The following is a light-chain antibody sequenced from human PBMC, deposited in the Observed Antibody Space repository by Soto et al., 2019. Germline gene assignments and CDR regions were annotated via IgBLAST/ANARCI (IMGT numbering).Light chain of an antibody. CDR3: QKYGSSPT. Sequence: EIVLTQSPGTLSLSPGERATLSCRASQSVSSSYLAWYQQKPGQAPRLLIYGASSRDTGIPDRFSGSGSGTDFTLSISRLEPEDFAVYYCQKYGSSPTFGGGTKVEIK. J-gene: IGKJ4*02. CDR1: QSVSSSY. CDR2: GAS. V-gene: IGKV3-20*01.